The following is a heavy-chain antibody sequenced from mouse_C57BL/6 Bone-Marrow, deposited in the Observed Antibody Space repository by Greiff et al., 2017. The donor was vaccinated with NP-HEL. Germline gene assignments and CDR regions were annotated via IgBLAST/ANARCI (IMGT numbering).Heavy chain of an antibody. CDR3: TGLPHFDY. D-gene: IGHD2-10*01. CDR1: GFNIKDDY. V-gene: IGHV14-4*01. Sequence: EVQLQQSGAELVRPGASVKLSCTASGFNIKDDYMHWVKQRPEQGLEWIGWIDPENGDTEYASKFQGKATITAGTSSNTAYLQLSSLTSEDTAVYYCTGLPHFDYWGQGTTLTVSS. J-gene: IGHJ2*01. CDR2: IDPENGDT.